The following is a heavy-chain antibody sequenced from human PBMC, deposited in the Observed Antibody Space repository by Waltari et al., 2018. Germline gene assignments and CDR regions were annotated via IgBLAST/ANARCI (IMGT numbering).Heavy chain of an antibody. J-gene: IGHJ4*02. V-gene: IGHV4-4*07. CDR3: ARARGRGLESDY. D-gene: IGHD3-16*01. Sequence: YYWSWIRQPAGKGLEWIGRIYTSGSTNYNPSLKSRVTMSVDTSKNQFSLKLSSVTAADTAVYYCARARGRGLESDYWGQGTLVTVSS. CDR1: YY. CDR2: IYTSGST.